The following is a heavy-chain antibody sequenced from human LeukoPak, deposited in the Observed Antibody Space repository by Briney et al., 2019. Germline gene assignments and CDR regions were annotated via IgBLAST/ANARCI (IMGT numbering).Heavy chain of an antibody. D-gene: IGHD3-10*01. Sequence: GGSLRLSCAASGFTFSSYAMSWVRQAPGKGLEWVSAISGSGGSTYYADSVKGRFTISRDNSKNTLYLQMNSLRAEDTAVYYCAKDLYYYGSGSPNYWGQGTLVTVSS. CDR3: AKDLYYYGSGSPNY. V-gene: IGHV3-23*01. CDR2: ISGSGGST. CDR1: GFTFSSYA. J-gene: IGHJ4*02.